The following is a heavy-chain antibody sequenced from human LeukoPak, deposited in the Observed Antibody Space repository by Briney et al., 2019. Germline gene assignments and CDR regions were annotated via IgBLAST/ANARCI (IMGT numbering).Heavy chain of an antibody. Sequence: GGSLRLSCAASGFTFSDYYMSWIRQAPGKGLEWVAYVWGSGSNTYYADSVKGRFTISRDNVNNSLYLQMNSLRAEDTAVYYCARGPSGSYDYWGQGTLVTVSS. V-gene: IGHV3-11*01. CDR3: ARGPSGSYDY. CDR2: VWGSGSNT. D-gene: IGHD1-26*01. J-gene: IGHJ4*02. CDR1: GFTFSDYY.